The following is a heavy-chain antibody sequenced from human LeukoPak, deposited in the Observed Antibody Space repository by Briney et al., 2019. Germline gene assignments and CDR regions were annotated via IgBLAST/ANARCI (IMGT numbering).Heavy chain of an antibody. V-gene: IGHV4-4*07. D-gene: IGHD3-10*01. CDR3: ARDRRGSGSQYYFDY. CDR2: IYTSGST. J-gene: IGHJ4*02. Sequence: SETLSLTCTVSGGSISSYYWSWIRQPAGKGLEWIGRIYTSGSTNYNPSLKSRVTMSVDTSKNQFSLKLSSVTAADTAVYYCARDRRGSGSQYYFDYWGQGTLVTVSS. CDR1: GGSISSYY.